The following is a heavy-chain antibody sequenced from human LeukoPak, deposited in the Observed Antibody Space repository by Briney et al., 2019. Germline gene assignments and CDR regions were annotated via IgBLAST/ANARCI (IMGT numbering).Heavy chain of an antibody. CDR2: INPNSGGT. V-gene: IGHV1-2*02. J-gene: IGHJ6*03. Sequence: SVNVPCKASGYTFTGYFMHWLRQAPGQGLDWMGWINPNSGGTKYPHKLQGRVTMTRNTSISTAYMELNRLRSDDTVVYYCARDGDSESYFFYYMEVWGKGTRLTVSS. D-gene: IGHD4-17*01. CDR3: ARDGDSESYFFYYMEV. CDR1: GYTFTGYF.